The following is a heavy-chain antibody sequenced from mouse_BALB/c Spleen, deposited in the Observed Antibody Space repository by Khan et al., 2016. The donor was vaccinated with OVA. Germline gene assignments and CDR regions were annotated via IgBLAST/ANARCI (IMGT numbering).Heavy chain of an antibody. D-gene: IGHD2-14*01. CDR1: GYTFPSYT. CDR2: INPSNGYT. Sequence: QVQLQQSGAELARPGASVKMSCKASGYTFPSYTIHWIKKRPGQGLEWIGYINPSNGYTNYNQKFKDKATLTTDKSSTTAYLQPSSLTSDDSAVYNCVRDGAYHRNDGWFAYWGQGTLVTVSA. V-gene: IGHV1-4*01. CDR3: VRDGAYHRNDGWFAY. J-gene: IGHJ3*01.